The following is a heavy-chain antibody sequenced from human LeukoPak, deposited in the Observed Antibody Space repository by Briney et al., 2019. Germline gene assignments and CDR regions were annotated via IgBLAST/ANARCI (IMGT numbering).Heavy chain of an antibody. D-gene: IGHD3-10*01. CDR3: TTSGTKQAGFDY. Sequence: GGSLRLSCAASGFTISNAWINWVRQAPGKGLEWVGRIKSKTDGGTTDYAAPVKGRFTVSRDDSKTTLYLQMNSLKTEDTAIYYCTTSGTKQAGFDYWGQGTLVTVPS. CDR2: IKSKTDGGTT. V-gene: IGHV3-15*01. CDR1: GFTISNAW. J-gene: IGHJ4*02.